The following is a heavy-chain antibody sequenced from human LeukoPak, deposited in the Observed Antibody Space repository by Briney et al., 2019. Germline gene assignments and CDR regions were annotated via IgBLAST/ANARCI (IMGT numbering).Heavy chain of an antibody. Sequence: PGGSLRLSCAASGFTFRSHEMNWVRQAPGNGLEWLSYISSGGDYIYYADSVKGRFTISRDNAKNSLYLQMNSLRAEDTAVYYCARGYFDWLLSSSYWYFDLWGRGSLVTVSS. V-gene: IGHV3-48*03. J-gene: IGHJ2*01. CDR1: GFTFRSHE. CDR2: ISSGGDYI. CDR3: ARGYFDWLLSSSYWYFDL. D-gene: IGHD3-9*01.